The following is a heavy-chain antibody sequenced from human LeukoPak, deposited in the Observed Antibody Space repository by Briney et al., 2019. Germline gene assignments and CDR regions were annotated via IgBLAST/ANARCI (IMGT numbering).Heavy chain of an antibody. CDR1: GGSISSYY. V-gene: IGHV4-59*01. CDR2: IYYSGST. J-gene: IGHJ6*03. D-gene: IGHD5-18*01. CDR3: ARDLYRGGIQNFYYYMDV. Sequence: SETLSLTCTVSGGSISSYYWSWIRQPPGKRLEWIGYIYYSGSTNYNPSLKSRVTISVDTSKNQFSLKLSSVTAADTAVYYCARDLYRGGIQNFYYYMDVWGKGTTVTVSS.